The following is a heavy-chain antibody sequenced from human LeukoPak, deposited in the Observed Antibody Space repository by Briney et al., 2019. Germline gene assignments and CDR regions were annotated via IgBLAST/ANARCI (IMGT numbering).Heavy chain of an antibody. V-gene: IGHV4-59*01. D-gene: IGHD5-12*01. Sequence: PSETLSLTCTVSGGSISSYYWSWIRQPPGKGLEWIGYIYYSGSTNYNPSLKSRVTISVDTFKNQFSLKLSSVTAADTAVYYCARGSRGYSGYDPVDYWGQGTLVTVSS. CDR2: IYYSGST. CDR3: ARGSRGYSGYDPVDY. J-gene: IGHJ4*02. CDR1: GGSISSYY.